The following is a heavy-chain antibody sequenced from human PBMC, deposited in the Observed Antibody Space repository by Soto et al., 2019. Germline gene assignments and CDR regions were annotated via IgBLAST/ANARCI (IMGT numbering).Heavy chain of an antibody. CDR1: GGSISSGGYY. V-gene: IGHV4-31*03. CDR3: ARDNYYDSSGYDAFDI. J-gene: IGHJ3*02. CDR2: IYYSGST. Sequence: SETLSLTCTVSGGSISSGGYYWSWIRQHPGKGLEWIGYIYYSGSTYYNPSLKSRVTISVDTSKNQFSLKLSSVTAADTAVYYCARDNYYDSSGYDAFDIWGQGTMVTVSS. D-gene: IGHD3-22*01.